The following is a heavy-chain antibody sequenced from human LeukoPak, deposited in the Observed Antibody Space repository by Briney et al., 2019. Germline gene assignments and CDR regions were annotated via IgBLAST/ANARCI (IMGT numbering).Heavy chain of an antibody. V-gene: IGHV3-21*01. CDR3: ARGTMIVEVITTFDY. Sequence: GGSLRLSCAASGFTFSSYSMNWVRQAPGKGLEWVSSISSSSSYIYYADSVKGRFTISRDNAKNSLYLQMNSLRAEDTAVYYCARGTMIVEVITTFDYWGQGTLVTVSS. CDR1: GFTFSSYS. J-gene: IGHJ4*02. D-gene: IGHD3-22*01. CDR2: ISSSSSYI.